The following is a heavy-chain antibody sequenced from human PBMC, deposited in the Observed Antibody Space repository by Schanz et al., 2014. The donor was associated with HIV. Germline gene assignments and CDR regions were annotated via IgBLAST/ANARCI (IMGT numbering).Heavy chain of an antibody. CDR1: GYTFSSND. Sequence: QVPLVQSGAGVKKPGASVRVSCRASGYTFSSNDIHWVRQASGQGLEWVGWMNPRSGNTGYAQKFQGRVTLTRNTSLTTAYMELSSLTSDDTALYYCAKGASPYHDSSGFYPDYWSQGTLVTVSS. V-gene: IGHV1-8*02. CDR3: AKGASPYHDSSGFYPDY. J-gene: IGHJ4*02. CDR2: MNPRSGNT. D-gene: IGHD3-22*01.